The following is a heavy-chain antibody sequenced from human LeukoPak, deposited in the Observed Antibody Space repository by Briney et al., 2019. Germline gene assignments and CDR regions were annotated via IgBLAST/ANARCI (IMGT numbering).Heavy chain of an antibody. Sequence: GRSLRLSCAASGFTFSSYGMHWVRQAPGKGLGWVANVWYDGSNKYYADSVKGRFTISRDNSKNTLYLQMNSLRAEDTAFYYCARDIHDTSGLYYFDFWGQGTLVTVSS. J-gene: IGHJ4*02. V-gene: IGHV3-33*01. CDR2: VWYDGSNK. D-gene: IGHD3-22*01. CDR3: ARDIHDTSGLYYFDF. CDR1: GFTFSSYG.